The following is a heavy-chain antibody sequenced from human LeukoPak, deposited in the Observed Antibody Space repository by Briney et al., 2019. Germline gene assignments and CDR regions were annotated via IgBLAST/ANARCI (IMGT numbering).Heavy chain of an antibody. J-gene: IGHJ4*02. D-gene: IGHD4-17*01. CDR2: INSDGSDT. CDR3: ARGTFGDFN. CDR1: GFTFSTYW. V-gene: IGHV3-74*01. Sequence: GGSLRLSCAASGFTFSTYWMHWVRQAPGKGLVWVSRINSDGSDTTYADSVKGRFTISRDNAKNAVYLQMNSLRAEDTAVYYCARGTFGDFNWGPGTLVSVSS.